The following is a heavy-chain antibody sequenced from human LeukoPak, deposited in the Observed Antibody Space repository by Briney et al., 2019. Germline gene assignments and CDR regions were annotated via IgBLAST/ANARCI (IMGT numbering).Heavy chain of an antibody. J-gene: IGHJ1*01. V-gene: IGHV3-48*03. CDR3: VRAGLH. CDR1: GFTSSGSE. Sequence: GGSLRLSCAASGFTSSGSEMNWVRQAPGKGLEWVSYISTSVSIKYYADSVKGRFTISRDNAKNSLYLQMNSLRAEDTAVYYCVRAGLHWGQGTLVTVSS. CDR2: ISTSVSIK.